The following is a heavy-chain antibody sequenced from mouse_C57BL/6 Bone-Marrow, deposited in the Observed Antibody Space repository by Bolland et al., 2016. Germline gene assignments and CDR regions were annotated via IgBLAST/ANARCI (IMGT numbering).Heavy chain of an antibody. CDR2: GGT. J-gene: IGHJ3*01. Sequence: GGTSYNQKFKGKATLTVDKSSSTAYMELRSLTSEDSAVYYCASPYYYGSSYVDYWGQGTLV. D-gene: IGHD1-1*01. CDR3: ASPYYYGSSYVDY. V-gene: IGHV1-26*01.